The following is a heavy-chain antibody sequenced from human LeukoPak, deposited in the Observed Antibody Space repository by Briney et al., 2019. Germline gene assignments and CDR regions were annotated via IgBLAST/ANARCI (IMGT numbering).Heavy chain of an antibody. CDR1: GFNFSSYF. CDR2: IRQDGSKE. Sequence: PGGSLRLSCAASGFNFSSYFMSWIRQAPGKGLEWVANIRQDGSKENYMDSVKGRFTIPRDNALNSLYLQMSNLRAEDTAVYYCARDSPFGSFWGQGSLVTVSS. V-gene: IGHV3-7*01. CDR3: ARDSPFGSF. J-gene: IGHJ4*02. D-gene: IGHD3-10*01.